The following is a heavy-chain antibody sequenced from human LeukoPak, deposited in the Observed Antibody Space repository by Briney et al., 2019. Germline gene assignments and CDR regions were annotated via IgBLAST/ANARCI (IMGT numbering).Heavy chain of an antibody. J-gene: IGHJ4*02. CDR3: ARRYGGTAGGYFDY. V-gene: IGHV4-39*07. CDR1: GGSISSSSYY. Sequence: SETLSLTCTVSGGSISSSSYYWGWIRQPPGKGLEWIGSIYYSGSTYYNPSLKSRVTISVDTSKNQFSLKLSSVTAADTAVYYCARRYGGTAGGYFDYWGQGTLVTVSS. CDR2: IYYSGST. D-gene: IGHD1-1*01.